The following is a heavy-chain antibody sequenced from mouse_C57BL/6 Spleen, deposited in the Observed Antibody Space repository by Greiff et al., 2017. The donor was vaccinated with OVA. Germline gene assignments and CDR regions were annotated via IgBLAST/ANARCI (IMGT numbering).Heavy chain of an antibody. J-gene: IGHJ4*01. D-gene: IGHD2-2*01. CDR1: GFTFSSYG. CDR2: ISSGGSYT. CDR3: ARQDGYDEGGYYAMDD. Sequence: EVMLVESGGDLVKPGGSLKLSCAASGFTFSSYGMSWVRQTPDKRLEWVATISSGGSYTYYPASVKGRFTISRDNAKNTLYLQMSSLKSEDTAMYYCARQDGYDEGGYYAMDDWGQGTSVTVSS. V-gene: IGHV5-6*01.